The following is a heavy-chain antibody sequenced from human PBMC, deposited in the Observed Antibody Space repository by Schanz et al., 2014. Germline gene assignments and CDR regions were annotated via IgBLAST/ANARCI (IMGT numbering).Heavy chain of an antibody. CDR1: GDSISSTSYY. D-gene: IGHD6-25*01. CDR2: IYSNGNT. CDR3: ARVRPGFAIDP. J-gene: IGHJ5*02. V-gene: IGHV4-39*07. Sequence: QLQMQESGPGLVKPSETLSLTCSVSGDSISSTSYYWGWIRQPPGKGLEWIGSIYSNGNTNYNPSLRIRVTISLDTSRNQFSLKLTSVTAADTAVYYCARVRPGFAIDPWGQGTLVTVSS.